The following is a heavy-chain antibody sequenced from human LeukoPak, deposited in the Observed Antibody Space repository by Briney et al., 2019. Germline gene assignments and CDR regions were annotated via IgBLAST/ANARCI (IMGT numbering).Heavy chain of an antibody. CDR1: GFTFSSYA. CDR2: IGGSGGST. D-gene: IGHD5-12*01. V-gene: IGHV3-23*01. J-gene: IGHJ4*02. Sequence: GGSLRLSCAASGFTFSSYAMSWVRQAPGKGLEWVSAIGGSGGSTYYADSVKGRFTISRDNSKNSLYLQMNSLRAEDTAVYYCAKDRSGYEGGGFDYWGQGTLVTVSS. CDR3: AKDRSGYEGGGFDY.